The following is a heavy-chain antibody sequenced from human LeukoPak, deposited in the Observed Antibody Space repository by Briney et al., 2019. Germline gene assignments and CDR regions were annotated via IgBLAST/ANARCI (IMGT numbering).Heavy chain of an antibody. Sequence: GGSLRLSCAASGFTFSNYAMSWVRQAPGKGLEWVPGISGSGGSTYYADSVKGRFTISRDNSKNTLYLQMNSLRADDMAVYFCAKDKGYYDSSAYYSGFDYWGQGTLVTVSS. D-gene: IGHD3-22*01. J-gene: IGHJ4*02. CDR3: AKDKGYYDSSAYYSGFDY. CDR1: GFTFSNYA. CDR2: ISGSGGST. V-gene: IGHV3-23*01.